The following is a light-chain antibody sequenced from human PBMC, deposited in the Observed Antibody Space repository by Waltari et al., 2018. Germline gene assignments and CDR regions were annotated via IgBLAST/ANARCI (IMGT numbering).Light chain of an antibody. J-gene: IGKJ3*01. Sequence: DIVMTQSPDSLAVSLGERATINCKSSQSVLYSSNNKNYLAWYQQKPGQPPKLLIYWASTRESGVPDRFSGSGSGTDFTLTISSLQAEDVAVYYCHQYYSTPITFGPGTKVDIK. CDR3: HQYYSTPIT. V-gene: IGKV4-1*01. CDR2: WAS. CDR1: QSVLYSSNNKNY.